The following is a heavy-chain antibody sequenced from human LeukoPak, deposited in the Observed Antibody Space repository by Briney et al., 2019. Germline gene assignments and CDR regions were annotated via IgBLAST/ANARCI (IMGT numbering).Heavy chain of an antibody. V-gene: IGHV4-34*01. CDR2: INHSGST. CDR3: ARHSLASQRRGGPRSNWFDP. J-gene: IGHJ5*02. CDR1: GGSFSGYY. Sequence: SETLSLPCGVYGGSFSGYYWSWIRQPPGKGLEWIGEINHSGSTNYNASLKSRVTISVDTSKNQFSLKLSSVTAADTAVYYCARHSLASQRRGGPRSNWFDPWGQGTLVTVSS. D-gene: IGHD2-21*01.